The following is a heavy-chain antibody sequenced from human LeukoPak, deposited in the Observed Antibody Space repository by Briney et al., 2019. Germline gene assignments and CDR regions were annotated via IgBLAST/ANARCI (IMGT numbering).Heavy chain of an antibody. V-gene: IGHV1-18*01. J-gene: IGHJ4*02. CDR1: GYTFTSYG. Sequence: GASVKVSCKASGYTFTSYGINWVRQAPGQGLEWMGWISGYNGHTKYAQNLQGRVTMTTDTSTSTAYMELRSLRSDDTAVYYCARRDGYNMYDYWGQGTLVTVSS. CDR2: ISGYNGHT. D-gene: IGHD5-24*01. CDR3: ARRDGYNMYDY.